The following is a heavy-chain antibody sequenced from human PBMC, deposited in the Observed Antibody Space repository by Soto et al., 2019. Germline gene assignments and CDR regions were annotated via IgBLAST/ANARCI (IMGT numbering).Heavy chain of an antibody. CDR3: AALVVGRVDV. CDR2: IYESGST. D-gene: IGHD2-21*01. V-gene: IGHV4-39*02. Sequence: SETLSLTCTVSGDSISSRNCYWGWIRQPPEKGLEYIGSIYESGSTYYNPSLKSRVTISVDTSKNHFSLKLTSVTAADTAVYYCAALVVGRVDVWGQGTTVTVS. J-gene: IGHJ6*02. CDR1: GDSISSRNCY.